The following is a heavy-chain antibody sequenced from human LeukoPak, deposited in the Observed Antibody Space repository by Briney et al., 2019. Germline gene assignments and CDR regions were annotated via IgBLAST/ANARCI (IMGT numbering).Heavy chain of an antibody. CDR3: ARRYYGSGTNYFDY. CDR2: IYYSGST. D-gene: IGHD3-10*01. CDR1: GGSISSSSYY. Sequence: PSETLSLTCTVSGGSISSSSYYWGWIRQPPGKGLEWIGSIYYSGSTYYNPSLKSRVTISVDTSKNQFSLKLSSVTAADTAVYYCARRYYGSGTNYFDYWGQGTLVTVSS. J-gene: IGHJ4*02. V-gene: IGHV4-39*01.